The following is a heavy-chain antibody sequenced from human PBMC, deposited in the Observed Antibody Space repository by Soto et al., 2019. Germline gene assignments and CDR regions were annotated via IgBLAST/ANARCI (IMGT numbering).Heavy chain of an antibody. Sequence: SETLSLTCTVSGGSIRSDYWNWVRQTPGKGLEWIGYISHSGNTNYNPSLKSRVTISVDTSKNQFSLKMTSLTSADAAVYYCATGRGGPFNWFDPWGRGTLVTVSS. V-gene: IGHV4-59*01. CDR1: GGSIRSDY. CDR3: ATGRGGPFNWFDP. CDR2: ISHSGNT. J-gene: IGHJ5*02.